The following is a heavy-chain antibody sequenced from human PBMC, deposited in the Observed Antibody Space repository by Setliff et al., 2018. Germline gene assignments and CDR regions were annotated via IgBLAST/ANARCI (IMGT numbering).Heavy chain of an antibody. CDR3: ARTCSGSGCYAGLES. Sequence: GGSLRLSCAASGFTFSTYRMHWVRQAPGKGLEWVAVIWDDGGNKYHADSVKGRFTISGDNSKNTLYLQMNSLRPEDTAVYYCARTCSGSGCYAGLESWGQGTPVTV. D-gene: IGHD2-15*01. V-gene: IGHV3-33*08. CDR2: IWDDGGNK. CDR1: GFTFSTYR. J-gene: IGHJ4*02.